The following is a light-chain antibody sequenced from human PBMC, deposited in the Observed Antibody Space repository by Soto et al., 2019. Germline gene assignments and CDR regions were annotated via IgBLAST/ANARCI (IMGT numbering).Light chain of an antibody. V-gene: IGLV2-11*01. CDR2: DVN. CDR3: CSFVDSDTVL. J-gene: IGLJ3*02. CDR1: SSDVGSYKY. Sequence: QSVLTQPRSVSGSPGQSVTISSTGTSSDVGSYKYVSWYQHHPGKAPKLMIFDVNKRPSGVPDRFSGSNSGNAASLTISGLQPEDEADYFCCSFVDSDTVLFGGGTKLTVL.